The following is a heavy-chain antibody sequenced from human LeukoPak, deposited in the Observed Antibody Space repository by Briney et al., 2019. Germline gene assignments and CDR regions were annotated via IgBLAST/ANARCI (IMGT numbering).Heavy chain of an antibody. CDR2: ISSSSSYI. CDR3: ARDGDCGGDCYSAHLDY. D-gene: IGHD2-21*02. CDR1: GFTFSSYS. Sequence: PGGSLRLSCAASGFTFSSYSMSWVRQAPGKGLEWVSSISSSSSYIYYADSVKGRFTISRDNAKNSLYLQMNSLRAEDTAVYYCARDGDCGGDCYSAHLDYWGQGTLVTVSS. J-gene: IGHJ4*02. V-gene: IGHV3-21*01.